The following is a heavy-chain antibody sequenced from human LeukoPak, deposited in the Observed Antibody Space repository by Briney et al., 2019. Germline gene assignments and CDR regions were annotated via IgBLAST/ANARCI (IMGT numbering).Heavy chain of an antibody. CDR1: GGTFSSYA. Sequence: SVTVSCKASGGTFSSYAISWVRQAPGQGLEWMGGIIPIFGTANYAQKFQGRVTITTDESTSTAYMELSSLRSEDTAVYYCARAPNWNYGFDYWGQGTLVTVSS. CDR3: ARAPNWNYGFDY. J-gene: IGHJ4*02. CDR2: IIPIFGTA. V-gene: IGHV1-69*05. D-gene: IGHD1-7*01.